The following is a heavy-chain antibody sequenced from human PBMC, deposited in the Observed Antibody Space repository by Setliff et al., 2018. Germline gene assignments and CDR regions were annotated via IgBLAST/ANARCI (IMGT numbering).Heavy chain of an antibody. CDR2: INWNGADT. CDR3: ATARRGYQYGSGSLFDD. J-gene: IGHJ4*02. D-gene: IGHD3-10*01. V-gene: IGHV3-20*04. CDR1: GFSFPDYG. Sequence: LRLSCAASGFSFPDYGINWVRQAPGKGLEWVSGINWNGADTGYADSVKGRFTISRDNAKNSLYLHMNSLRAEDTALYYCATARRGYQYGSGSLFDDWGQGTLVTVSS.